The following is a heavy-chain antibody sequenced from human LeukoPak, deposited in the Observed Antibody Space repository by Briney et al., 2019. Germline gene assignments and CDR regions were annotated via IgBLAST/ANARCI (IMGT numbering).Heavy chain of an antibody. V-gene: IGHV3-23*01. Sequence: PGGSLRLSCAASGFTFSSYAMSWFRQAPGKGLEWVSGISGSGGNTYYTDSVRGRLSISRDNSKNTLYPQVNSLRAEDTAVYYCAKGRTEGGTLALDYWGQGTLVTVSS. J-gene: IGHJ4*02. CDR1: GFTFSSYA. D-gene: IGHD6-19*01. CDR2: ISGSGGNT. CDR3: AKGRTEGGTLALDY.